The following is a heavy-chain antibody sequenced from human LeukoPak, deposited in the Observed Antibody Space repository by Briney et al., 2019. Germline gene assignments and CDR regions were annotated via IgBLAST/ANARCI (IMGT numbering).Heavy chain of an antibody. V-gene: IGHV3-74*01. D-gene: IGHD2-2*01. Sequence: GGSLRLSCGAPGFTVSGYWMNWVRQTAGKVLLLVSRMSSDGIIRHYADSVKGRFTISRDNAKNTLHLQMDSLRAEDTGVFFCARGRGECSSTTCLTDAFDIWGHGTVVTVSS. J-gene: IGHJ3*02. CDR1: GFTVSGYW. CDR2: MSSDGIIR. CDR3: ARGRGECSSTTCLTDAFDI.